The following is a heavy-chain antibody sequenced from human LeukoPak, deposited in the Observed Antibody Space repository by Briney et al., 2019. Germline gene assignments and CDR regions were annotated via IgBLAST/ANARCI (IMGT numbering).Heavy chain of an antibody. CDR1: GFTFSTFW. CDR3: NVRWGPNSDY. D-gene: IGHD7-27*01. Sequence: PGGSLRLSCAASGFTFSTFWMHWVHQTPGKGLVWVSRISNDGSTTHYADSVKGRFTISRDNAKNTLFLHMNSLRAEDTAVYYCNVRWGPNSDYWGQGTLVTVSS. V-gene: IGHV3-74*01. CDR2: ISNDGSTT. J-gene: IGHJ4*02.